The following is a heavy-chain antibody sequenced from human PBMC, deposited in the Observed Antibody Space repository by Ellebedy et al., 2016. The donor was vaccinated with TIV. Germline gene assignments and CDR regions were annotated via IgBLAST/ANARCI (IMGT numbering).Heavy chain of an antibody. CDR3: ARDPFWDGSGSYPVLYYYYGMDV. CDR1: GFTFSSYA. CDR2: ILGSGRT. V-gene: IGHV3-23*01. J-gene: IGHJ6*02. D-gene: IGHD3-10*01. Sequence: GGSLRLSCAASGFTFSSYAMSWVRQAPGKGLEWVSGILGSGRTYYAGSVRGRFTISRDNAKNSLYLQMNSLRAEDTAVYYCARDPFWDGSGSYPVLYYYYGMDVWGQGTTVTVSS.